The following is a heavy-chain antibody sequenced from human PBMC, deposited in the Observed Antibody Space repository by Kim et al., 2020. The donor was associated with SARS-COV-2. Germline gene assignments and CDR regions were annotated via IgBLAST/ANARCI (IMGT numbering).Heavy chain of an antibody. CDR2: VRTKSDSYAK. Sequence: GGSLRLSCAASGFTFSSSAMHWVRQASGKGLEWVGRVRTKSDSYAKTYAALGKGRFTISSDNSKNTAYLQSSSPKTEATAEYDCSAMKDVCWGQGTL. CDR3: SAMKDVC. J-gene: IGHJ1*01. V-gene: IGHV3-73*01. CDR1: GFTFSSSA.